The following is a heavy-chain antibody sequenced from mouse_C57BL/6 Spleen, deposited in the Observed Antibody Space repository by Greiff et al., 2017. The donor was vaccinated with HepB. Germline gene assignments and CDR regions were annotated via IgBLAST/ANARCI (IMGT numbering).Heavy chain of an antibody. J-gene: IGHJ4*01. CDR1: GYTFTSYG. CDR3: ARDYGSSHYYAMDY. V-gene: IGHV1-81*01. CDR2: IYPRSGNT. D-gene: IGHD1-1*01. Sequence: VRLQQGGAGLARPGASVKLSCKASGYTFTSYGISWVKQRTGQGLEWIGEIYPRSGNTYYNEKFKGKATLTADKSSSTAYMELRSLTSEDSAVYFCARDYGSSHYYAMDYWGQGTSVTVSS.